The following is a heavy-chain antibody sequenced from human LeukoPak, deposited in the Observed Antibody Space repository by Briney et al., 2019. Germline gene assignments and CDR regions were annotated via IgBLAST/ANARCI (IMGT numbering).Heavy chain of an antibody. D-gene: IGHD6-13*01. CDR3: ARGAAAGHYYYYYMDV. Sequence: GGSLRLSCAASGFTFSSYRMNWVRQAPGKGLEWVSSISSSSSYIYYADSVKGRFTISRDNAKNSLYLQMNSLRAEDTAVYYCARGAAAGHYYYYYMDVWGKGTTVTVSS. CDR1: GFTFSSYR. J-gene: IGHJ6*03. V-gene: IGHV3-21*01. CDR2: ISSSSSYI.